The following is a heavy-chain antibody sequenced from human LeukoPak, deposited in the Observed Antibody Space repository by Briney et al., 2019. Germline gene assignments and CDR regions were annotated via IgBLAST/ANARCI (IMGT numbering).Heavy chain of an antibody. CDR2: ISSSSSYI. Sequence: GGSLRLSCAVSGFTFSSYSMNWVRQAPGKGLEWVSSISSSSSYIYYADSVKGRFTISRDNAKNSLYLQMNSLRAEDTAVYYCARDQHSSSWYGVAFDIWGQGTMVTVSS. J-gene: IGHJ3*02. CDR1: GFTFSSYS. V-gene: IGHV3-21*01. D-gene: IGHD6-13*01. CDR3: ARDQHSSSWYGVAFDI.